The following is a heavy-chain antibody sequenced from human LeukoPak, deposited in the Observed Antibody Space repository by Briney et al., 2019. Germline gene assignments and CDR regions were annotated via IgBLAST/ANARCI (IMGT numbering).Heavy chain of an antibody. J-gene: IGHJ3*02. CDR3: ARGRPVGDAFDI. V-gene: IGHV3-7*01. CDR2: IKQDGTEI. Sequence: GGSLRLSCAASGFTFSTYWMSWVRQAPGKGLEWVANIKQDGTEIYYVDSVKGRFTISRDNAKNSLYLQMNSLRAEDTAVYYCARGRPVGDAFDIWGQGTMVTVSS. CDR1: GFTFSTYW.